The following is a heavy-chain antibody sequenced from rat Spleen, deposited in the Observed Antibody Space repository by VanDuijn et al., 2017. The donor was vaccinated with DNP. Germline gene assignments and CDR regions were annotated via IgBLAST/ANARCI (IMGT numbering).Heavy chain of an antibody. CDR2: ISYESSST. CDR3: ARGNYPGINTFDY. D-gene: IGHD1-4*01. Sequence: EVQLVESGGDLVQPGRSLKLSCVASGFTFNNFWMTWIRQVPGRGLEWVASISYESSSTYHGDSVKGRFTISRDNAESTLYLQMKSLRSEDSATYYCARGNYPGINTFDYWGQGVMVTVSS. CDR1: GFTFNNFW. V-gene: IGHV5-31*01. J-gene: IGHJ2*01.